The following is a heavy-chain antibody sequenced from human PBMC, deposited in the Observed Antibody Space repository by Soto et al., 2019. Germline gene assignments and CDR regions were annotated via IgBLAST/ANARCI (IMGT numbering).Heavy chain of an antibody. V-gene: IGHV3-11*01. CDR1: GFALSDYY. Sequence: QVQLVESGGGLVKPGVSLRLSCAGSGFALSDYYMNWIRQAPGQGLEWVAYITSSATTIFYADSVKGRFTISRDNAKNSLYIQMSSLTAEDTAVYYCARDLLTTFATEDYFYYGMDVWCQGTTVTVSS. CDR3: ARDLLTTFATEDYFYYGMDV. CDR2: ITSSATTI. J-gene: IGHJ6*02. D-gene: IGHD3-9*01.